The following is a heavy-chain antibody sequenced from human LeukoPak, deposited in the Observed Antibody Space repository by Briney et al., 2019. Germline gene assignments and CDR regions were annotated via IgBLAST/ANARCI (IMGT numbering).Heavy chain of an antibody. CDR3: ARLSDGSPHGYFDY. V-gene: IGHV4-39*01. J-gene: IGHJ4*02. Sequence: SETLSLTCTVSGGSISSSSYYWGWIRQPPGKGLEWIGSIYYSGSTYYNPSLKSRVTISVDTSKNQFSLKLSSVTAADTAVYYCARLSDGSPHGYFDYWGQGTLVTVSS. CDR2: IYYSGST. CDR1: GGSISSSSYY. D-gene: IGHD5-24*01.